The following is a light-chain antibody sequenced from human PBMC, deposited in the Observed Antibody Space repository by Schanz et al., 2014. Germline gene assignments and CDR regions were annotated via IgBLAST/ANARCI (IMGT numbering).Light chain of an antibody. V-gene: IGKV3-20*01. CDR2: GAS. J-gene: IGKJ1*01. CDR1: QSISSSY. Sequence: EIVLTQSPGTLSMSPGERATLSCRASQSISSSYLAWYQQKPGQGPRLLIYGASSRATGIPDRFSGSGSGTEFTLTISGLQSEDFAIYYCQHYQNPWTFGQGTRVEIK. CDR3: QHYQNPWT.